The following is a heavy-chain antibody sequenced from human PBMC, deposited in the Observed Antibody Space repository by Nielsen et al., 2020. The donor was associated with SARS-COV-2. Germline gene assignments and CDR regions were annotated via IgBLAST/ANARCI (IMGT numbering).Heavy chain of an antibody. CDR2: ISHSGNYM. D-gene: IGHD5-18*01. CDR1: GFTFSDYY. J-gene: IGHJ6*02. CDR3: ARTGRNMVNYYGMDV. Sequence: GESLKISCAASGFTFSDYYMSWIRQAPGKGLEWVSYISHSGNYMIYEDSVKGRLTISRDNARNSVYLQMNSLGAEDPAVYYCARTGRNMVNYYGMDVWGQGTTVTVSS. V-gene: IGHV3-11*03.